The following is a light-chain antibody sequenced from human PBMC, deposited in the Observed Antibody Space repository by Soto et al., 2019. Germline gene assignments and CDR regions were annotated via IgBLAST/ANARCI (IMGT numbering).Light chain of an antibody. CDR3: CSYAGSRV. Sequence: QSALTQPASVSGSPGQSITISCTGTSSDVGSYNLVSWYQQHPGKAPKLTIYEGSKRPSGVSNRFSGSKSGNTDSLTISGLQAEDEADYSCCSYAGSRVFGGGTKVTVL. CDR2: EGS. CDR1: SSDVGSYNL. J-gene: IGLJ3*02. V-gene: IGLV2-23*01.